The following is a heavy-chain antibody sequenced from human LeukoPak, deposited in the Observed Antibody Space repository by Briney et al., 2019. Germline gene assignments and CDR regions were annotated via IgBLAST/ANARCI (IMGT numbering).Heavy chain of an antibody. CDR1: GGTFSSYA. CDR3: ATSIKAAEYYYDSSGYYWAFDI. J-gene: IGHJ3*02. CDR2: ISAYNGNT. Sequence: GASVKVSCKASGGTFSSYAISWVRQAPGQGLEWMGWISAYNGNTNYAQKLQGRVTMTADTSTSTAYMELRSLRSDDTAVYYCATSIKAAEYYYDSSGYYWAFDIWGQGTMVTVSS. D-gene: IGHD3-22*01. V-gene: IGHV1-18*01.